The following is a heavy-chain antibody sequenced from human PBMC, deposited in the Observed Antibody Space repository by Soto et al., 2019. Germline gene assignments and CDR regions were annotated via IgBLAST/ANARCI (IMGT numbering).Heavy chain of an antibody. D-gene: IGHD5-18*01. J-gene: IGHJ5*02. CDR2: IYYSGST. V-gene: IGHV4-59*01. Sequence: SETLSLTCTVSGGSISSYYWSWIRQPPGKGLEWIGYIYYSGSTNYNPSLKSRATISVDTSKNQFSLKLGSVTAADTAVYYCARDLPGYSYGYPIGWFDPWGQGTLVTVSS. CDR3: ARDLPGYSYGYPIGWFDP. CDR1: GGSISSYY.